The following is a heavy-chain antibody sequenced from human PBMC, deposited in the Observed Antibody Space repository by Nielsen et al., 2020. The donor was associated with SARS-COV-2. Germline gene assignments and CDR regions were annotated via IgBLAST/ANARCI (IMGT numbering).Heavy chain of an antibody. CDR1: GFTFSSYA. Sequence: GESLKISCAASGFTFSSYAMSWVRQAPGKGLEWVSAISGSGGSTYYADSVKGRFTISRDNSKNTLYLQMNSLRSEDTAVYYCAKDPASDYGTSGLLDYWGQGTLVTVSS. V-gene: IGHV3-23*01. CDR3: AKDPASDYGTSGLLDY. D-gene: IGHD4-17*01. CDR2: ISGSGGST. J-gene: IGHJ4*02.